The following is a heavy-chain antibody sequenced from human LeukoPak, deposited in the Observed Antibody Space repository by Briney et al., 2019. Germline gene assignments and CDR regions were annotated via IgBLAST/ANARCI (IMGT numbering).Heavy chain of an antibody. J-gene: IGHJ6*03. D-gene: IGHD3-22*01. CDR3: AKEGRMIVVGNYYYMDV. CDR2: IWFDGSKK. Sequence: PGRSLRLSCAASGFTFSSYGMHWVRQAPGKGLEWVAVIWFDGSKKYYADSVKGRFTISRDNSKKTLYLQMNSLRAEDTAVYYCAKEGRMIVVGNYYYMDVWGKGTTVTVSS. CDR1: GFTFSSYG. V-gene: IGHV3-33*06.